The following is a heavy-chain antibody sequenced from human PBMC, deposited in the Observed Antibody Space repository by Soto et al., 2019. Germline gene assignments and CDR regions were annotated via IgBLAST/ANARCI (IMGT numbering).Heavy chain of an antibody. J-gene: IGHJ6*02. CDR1: GGTITRGDHF. CDR2: IYYSGST. CDR3: GRGQTAIDV. V-gene: IGHV4-30-4*01. Sequence: SETLSLTCSVSGGTITRGDHFWSGVRQSPGKGLEWLGYIYYSGSTDYNPSLKARVMMTIDTSKHQFSLYLSSVTAADTAVFYCGRGQTAIDVWGQGTTVTVSS. D-gene: IGHD5-18*01.